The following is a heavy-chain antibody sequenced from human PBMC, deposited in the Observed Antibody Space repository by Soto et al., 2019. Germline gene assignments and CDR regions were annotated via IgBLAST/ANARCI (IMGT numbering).Heavy chain of an antibody. Sequence: GGSLRLSCRASGYSFATYWIGWVRQMPGKGLEWMGIIYPGDSTTRYSPSFQGQVTFSADKSISTAYLQWSSLKASDTATYFCARVSSSFYYFPFDFWGRGTMVTVSS. CDR1: GYSFATYW. V-gene: IGHV5-51*01. J-gene: IGHJ3*01. CDR2: IYPGDSTT. D-gene: IGHD6-13*01. CDR3: ARVSSSFYYFPFDF.